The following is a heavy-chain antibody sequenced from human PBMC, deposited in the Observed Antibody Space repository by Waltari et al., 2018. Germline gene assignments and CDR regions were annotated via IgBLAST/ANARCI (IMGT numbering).Heavy chain of an antibody. CDR1: GFTFSSYE. CDR2: ISSSGSTI. D-gene: IGHD3-22*01. CDR3: AREGYYYDSSGPY. Sequence: EVQLVESGGGLVQPGGSLRLSCAASGFTFSSYEMNWVRRAPGKGLEWVSYISSSGSTIYYADSVKGRFTISRDNAKNSLYLQMNSLRAEDTAVYYCAREGYYYDSSGPYWGQGTLVTVSS. J-gene: IGHJ4*02. V-gene: IGHV3-48*03.